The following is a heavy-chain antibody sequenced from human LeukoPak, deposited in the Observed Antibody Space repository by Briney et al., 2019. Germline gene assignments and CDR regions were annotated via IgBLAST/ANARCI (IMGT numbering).Heavy chain of an antibody. CDR1: GGSISSYY. J-gene: IGHJ5*02. D-gene: IGHD7-27*01. CDR2: IYYTGST. CDR3: ARATAGEPYSWFDP. Sequence: SETLSLTCTVSGGSISSYYWSWIRQPPGKGLEWIGYIYYTGSTNYNPSLRSRVTISVDTSKNQFSLKLSSVTAADTAVYYCARATAGEPYSWFDPWGQGTLVTVSS. V-gene: IGHV4-59*01.